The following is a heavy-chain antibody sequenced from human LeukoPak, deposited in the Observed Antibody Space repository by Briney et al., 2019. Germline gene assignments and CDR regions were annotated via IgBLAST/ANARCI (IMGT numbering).Heavy chain of an antibody. CDR1: GGSISSGTYY. D-gene: IGHD3-22*01. Sequence: PSQTLSLTCTVSGGSISSGTYYYSWIRQPAGKGLEWIGRIYPSGSTNYNPSLKSRVAISVDTSKNQFSLRLSSVTAADTAVYYCARVSHYDSSGYRVPYNWFDPWGQGTLVTVSS. CDR2: IYPSGST. V-gene: IGHV4-61*02. J-gene: IGHJ5*02. CDR3: ARVSHYDSSGYRVPYNWFDP.